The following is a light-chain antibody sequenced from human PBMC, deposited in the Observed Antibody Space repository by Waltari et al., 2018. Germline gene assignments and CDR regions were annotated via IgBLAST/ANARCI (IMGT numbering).Light chain of an antibody. J-gene: IGLJ3*02. CDR2: GST. CDR3: QSYDTSLSVV. V-gene: IGLV1-40*01. Sequence: HSVLTQPPSVSGAPGQRVTISCTGSGSNIGAGYDVHWYQQLPRASPKLLIYGSTTRPLGGPYRFFGSTSGTSASLTITGLQAEDEADYYCQSYDTSLSVVFGGGTKLTVL. CDR1: GSNIGAGYD.